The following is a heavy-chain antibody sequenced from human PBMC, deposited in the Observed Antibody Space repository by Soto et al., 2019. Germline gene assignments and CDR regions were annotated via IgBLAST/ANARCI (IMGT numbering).Heavy chain of an antibody. J-gene: IGHJ4*02. CDR1: GGSIGSGGYY. V-gene: IGHV4-31*03. D-gene: IGHD6-13*01. CDR2: ISYSGNT. Sequence: SETLSLTCSVSGGSIGSGGYYWSWIRQHPGKGLEWIAYISYSGNTYYNPSLKSRVTLSVDTSKNHFSLKLRSVTAADTAVYYCARGDSSFWYRYFDFWGQGTLVTVSS. CDR3: ARGDSSFWYRYFDF.